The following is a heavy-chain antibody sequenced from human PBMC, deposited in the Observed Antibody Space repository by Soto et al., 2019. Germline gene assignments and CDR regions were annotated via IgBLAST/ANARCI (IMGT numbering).Heavy chain of an antibody. D-gene: IGHD6-19*01. CDR2: ISYDGSNK. J-gene: IGHJ6*02. CDR3: AKGFSSSGGGMDV. CDR1: GFTFSSYA. Sequence: GGSLRLSCAASGFTFSSYAMHWVRQAPGKGLEWVAVISYDGSNKYYADSVKGRFTISRDNSKNTLYLQMNSLRAEDTAVYYCAKGFSSSGGGMDVWGQGTTVTVSS. V-gene: IGHV3-30-3*01.